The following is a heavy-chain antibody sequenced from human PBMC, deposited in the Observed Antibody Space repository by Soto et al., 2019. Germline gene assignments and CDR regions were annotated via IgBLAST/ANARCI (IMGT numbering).Heavy chain of an antibody. D-gene: IGHD2-15*01. CDR2: IYYSGST. Sequence: SETLSLTCTVSGGSISSYYWSWIRQPPGKGLEWIGYIYYSGSTNYNPSLKSRVTISVDTSKNQFSLKLSSVTAADTAVYYCARGVDCSGGSCYLVVWGQGTLVTVS. CDR1: GGSISSYY. J-gene: IGHJ4*02. V-gene: IGHV4-59*01. CDR3: ARGVDCSGGSCYLVV.